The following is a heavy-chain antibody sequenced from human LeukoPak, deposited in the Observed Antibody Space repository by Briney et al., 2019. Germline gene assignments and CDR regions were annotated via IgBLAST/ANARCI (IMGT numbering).Heavy chain of an antibody. CDR1: GFTFSSYA. D-gene: IGHD2-21*02. CDR2: ISYNGNNK. Sequence: GGSLRLSCAASGFTFSSYAMHGVRQAPGKGLEWVAVISYNGNNKYYADSVKGRFTISRDNSKNTLYLQMNSLRTEDTAVYYCARQQWLLLVWMGSFDRWGQGTLVTVSS. V-gene: IGHV3-30-3*01. CDR3: ARQQWLLLVWMGSFDR. J-gene: IGHJ4*02.